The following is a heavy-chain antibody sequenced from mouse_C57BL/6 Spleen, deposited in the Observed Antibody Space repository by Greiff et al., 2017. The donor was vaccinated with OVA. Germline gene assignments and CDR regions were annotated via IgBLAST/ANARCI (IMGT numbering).Heavy chain of an antibody. D-gene: IGHD1-1*01. CDR3: VASSGRDFDY. J-gene: IGHJ2*01. CDR2: IRSKSNNYAT. Sequence: EVQLVESGGGLVQPKGSLKLSCAASGFSFNTYAMNWVRQAPGKGLEWVARIRSKSNNYATYYADSVKDRFTISRDDSESMLYLQMNNLKTEDTAMYYCVASSGRDFDYWGQGTTLTVSS. V-gene: IGHV10-1*01. CDR1: GFSFNTYA.